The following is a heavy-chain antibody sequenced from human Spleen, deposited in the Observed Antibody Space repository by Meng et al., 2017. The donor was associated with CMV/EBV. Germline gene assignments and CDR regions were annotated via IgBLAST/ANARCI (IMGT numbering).Heavy chain of an antibody. CDR3: ARAHLGIAYWYFDL. Sequence: KASGYTFTNHGISWVRQAPGQGLEWMAWISGYNGNIKYAQKLQGRVTMTTDTSTSTAYMEVRSLRSDDTAVYYCARAHLGIAYWYFDLWGRGTLVTVSS. J-gene: IGHJ2*01. CDR1: GYTFTNHG. CDR2: ISGYNGNI. V-gene: IGHV1-18*01. D-gene: IGHD7-27*01.